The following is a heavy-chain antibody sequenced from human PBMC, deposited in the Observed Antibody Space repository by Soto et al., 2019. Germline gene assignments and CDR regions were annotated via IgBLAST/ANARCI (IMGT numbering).Heavy chain of an antibody. D-gene: IGHD3-10*01. CDR1: GGTFSSYT. Sequence: QVQLVQSGAEVKKPGSSVKVSCKASGGTFSSYTISWVRQAPGQGLEWMGRIIPILGIANYAQKFQGRVTSTADKSTSTAYMELSSLRSEDTAVYYCARDGDYYGSGSYYGTLDYWGQGTLVTVSS. J-gene: IGHJ4*02. CDR2: IIPILGIA. V-gene: IGHV1-69*08. CDR3: ARDGDYYGSGSYYGTLDY.